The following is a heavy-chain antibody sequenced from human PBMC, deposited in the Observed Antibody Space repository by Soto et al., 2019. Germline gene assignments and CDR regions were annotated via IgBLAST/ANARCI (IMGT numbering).Heavy chain of an antibody. D-gene: IGHD2-21*01. V-gene: IGHV4-31*03. CDR1: GDSINSDGYF. J-gene: IGHJ5*02. CDR2: IYHFGTT. CDR3: ARLICASSICYFPAWFDP. Sequence: QVQLQESGPGLVKPSQTLSLTCTVSGDSINSDGYFWSWIRQHPGKGLEWIGSIYHFGTTYYNPALSSRLNMSMETSKYQFDLNLNYMTAADTAVYYCARLICASSICYFPAWFDPWGRGTLVTVSS.